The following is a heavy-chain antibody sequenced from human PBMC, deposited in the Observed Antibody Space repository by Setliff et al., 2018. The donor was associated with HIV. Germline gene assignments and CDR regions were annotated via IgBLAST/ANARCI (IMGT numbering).Heavy chain of an antibody. J-gene: IGHJ2*01. CDR2: IYYSGST. CDR1: GGSISSYY. CDR3: ARDSDLDYSSSARWYFDL. Sequence: ETLSLTCTVSGGSISSYYWSWIRQPPGKGLEWIGYIYYSGSTNYNPSLKSRVTISVDTSKNQFSLKLNSVTAADTAVYYCARDSDLDYSSSARWYFDLWGRGTLVTVSS. D-gene: IGHD6-6*01. V-gene: IGHV4-59*01.